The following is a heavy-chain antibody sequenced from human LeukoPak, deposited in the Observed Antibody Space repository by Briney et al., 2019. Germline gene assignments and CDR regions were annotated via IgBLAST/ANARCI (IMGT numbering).Heavy chain of an antibody. D-gene: IGHD2-2*01. J-gene: IGHJ4*02. Sequence: KSGGSLRLSCAASGFTFSSYSMNWVRQAPGKGLEWVSSISSSSSYIYYADSVKGRFTISRDNAKNSLYLQMNSLRAEDTAVYYCARGDCSSTSCYPYYFDYWGQGTLVTVSS. CDR2: ISSSSSYI. V-gene: IGHV3-21*01. CDR1: GFTFSSYS. CDR3: ARGDCSSTSCYPYYFDY.